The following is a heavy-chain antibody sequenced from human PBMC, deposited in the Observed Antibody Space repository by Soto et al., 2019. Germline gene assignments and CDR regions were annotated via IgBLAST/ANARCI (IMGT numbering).Heavy chain of an antibody. J-gene: IGHJ4*02. CDR2: IIPIFGTA. D-gene: IGHD3-22*01. Sequence: SVKVSCKASGGTFSSYAISWVRQAPGQGLEWMGGIIPIFGTANYAQKFQGRVTITADKSTSTAYMELSSLRSEDTAVYYCASRGDSSGHYDYWGQGTLVTVSS. CDR1: GGTFSSYA. CDR3: ASRGDSSGHYDY. V-gene: IGHV1-69*06.